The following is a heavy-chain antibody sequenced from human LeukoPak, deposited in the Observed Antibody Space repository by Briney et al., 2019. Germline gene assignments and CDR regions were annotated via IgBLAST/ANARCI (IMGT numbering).Heavy chain of an antibody. CDR3: AGRSGYYPYYFDY. D-gene: IGHD3-22*01. Sequence: SETLSLTCTVSGGSISSYYWSWIRQPPGKGLEWIGYMYYSGSINYNPSLKSRVTISVDTSKNQFSLKLSSVTAADTAVYYCAGRSGYYPYYFDYWGQGTLVTVSS. V-gene: IGHV4-59*01. CDR2: MYYSGSI. J-gene: IGHJ4*02. CDR1: GGSISSYY.